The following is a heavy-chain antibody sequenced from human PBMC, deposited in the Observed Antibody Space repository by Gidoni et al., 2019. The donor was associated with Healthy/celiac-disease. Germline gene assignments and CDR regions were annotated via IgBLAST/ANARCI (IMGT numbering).Heavy chain of an antibody. CDR1: GFTVSRNY. CDR2: IYSGGST. CDR3: ARERYGVGYYYYGMDV. D-gene: IGHD4-17*01. Sequence: EVQLVETGGVLIQPGGSLRLYCAASGFTVSRNYMSWVRQAPGKGLEWVSVIYSGGSTYYADSVKGRFTISRDNSKNTLYLQMNSLRAEDTAVYYCARERYGVGYYYYGMDVWGQGTTVTVSS. J-gene: IGHJ6*02. V-gene: IGHV3-53*02.